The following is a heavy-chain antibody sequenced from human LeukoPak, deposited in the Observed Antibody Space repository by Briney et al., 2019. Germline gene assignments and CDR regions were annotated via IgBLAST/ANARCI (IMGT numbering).Heavy chain of an antibody. CDR1: GFTFSSYG. CDR3: ARDLYSSGWFQTEYYYGMDV. D-gene: IGHD6-19*01. CDR2: IWYGGSNK. V-gene: IGHV3-33*01. J-gene: IGHJ6*02. Sequence: GGSLRLSCAASGFTFSSYGMHWVRQAPGKGLEWVAVIWYGGSNKYYADSVKGRFTISRDNSKNTLYLQMNSLRAEDTAVYYCARDLYSSGWFQTEYYYGMDVWGQGTTVTVSS.